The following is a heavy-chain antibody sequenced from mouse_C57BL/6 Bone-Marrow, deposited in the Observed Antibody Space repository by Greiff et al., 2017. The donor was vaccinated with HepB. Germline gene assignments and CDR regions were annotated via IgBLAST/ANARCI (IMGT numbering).Heavy chain of an antibody. Sequence: LQESGPELVKPGASVKISCKASGYSFTDYNMNWVKQSNGKSLEWIGVINPNYGTTSYNQKFKGKATLTVDQSSSTAYMQLNSLTSEDSAVYYCARSDYRGNYGWFDYWGQGTTLTVSS. CDR1: GYSFTDYN. CDR2: INPNYGTT. CDR3: ARSDYRGNYGWFDY. J-gene: IGHJ2*01. D-gene: IGHD2-1*01. V-gene: IGHV1-39*01.